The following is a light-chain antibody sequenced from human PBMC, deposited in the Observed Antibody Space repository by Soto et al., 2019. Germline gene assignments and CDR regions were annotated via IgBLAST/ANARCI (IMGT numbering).Light chain of an antibody. CDR1: QSVRISY. CDR2: GAS. Sequence: IVLTQSPGNQPLSPGERATLYRRASQSVRISYLSWYQQKPGQAHRLIIYGASSRATGIPDRFSGSVSGTDFTLTISRLEPEDFAVYXXXQXXTXPXXTFGQGTKVDIK. V-gene: IGKV3-20*01. J-gene: IGKJ1*01. CDR3: XQXXTXPXXT.